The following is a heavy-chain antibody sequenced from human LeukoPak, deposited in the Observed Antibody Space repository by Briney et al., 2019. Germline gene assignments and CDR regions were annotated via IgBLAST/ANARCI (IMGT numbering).Heavy chain of an antibody. CDR2: IKQDGSEK. D-gene: IGHD3-9*01. CDR3: ARDRSRLRYFDWLMFY. V-gene: IGHV3-7*01. Sequence: GGSLRLSCVASGFTFGAYWMSWVRQPPGKGLEWVVNIKQDGSEKYYADSVKGRFTVSRDNSKNTLYLQMNSLRAEDTAVYYCARDRSRLRYFDWLMFYWGQGTLVTVSS. J-gene: IGHJ4*02. CDR1: GFTFGAYW.